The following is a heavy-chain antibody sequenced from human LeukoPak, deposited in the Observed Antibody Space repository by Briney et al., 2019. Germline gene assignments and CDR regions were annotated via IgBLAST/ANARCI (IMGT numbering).Heavy chain of an antibody. D-gene: IGHD6-6*01. CDR3: ARIPRGIAARQGYYYYMDV. V-gene: IGHV4-34*01. Sequence: SETLSLTCAVYGGSFSGYYWSWIRHPPGKGLEWIGEINHSGSTNYNPSLKSRVTISVDTSKNQFSLKLRSVTAADTAVYYCARIPRGIAARQGYYYYMDVWGKGTTVTVSS. CDR1: GGSFSGYY. CDR2: INHSGST. J-gene: IGHJ6*03.